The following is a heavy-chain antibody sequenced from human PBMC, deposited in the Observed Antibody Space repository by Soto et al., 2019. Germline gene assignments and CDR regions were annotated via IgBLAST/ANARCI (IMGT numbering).Heavy chain of an antibody. Sequence: ASVKVSCKASGYTFNTFGITWVRQAPGQGLEWMGCVSGYSDKRDYSRKLQDRITLTADPSTTTSYMELRSLTSDDTAVYYCARGWGKYVGFNVFWG. V-gene: IGHV1-18*01. J-gene: IGHJ2*01. CDR2: VSGYSDKR. CDR3: ARGWGKYVGFNVF. CDR1: GYTFNTFG. D-gene: IGHD3-16*01.